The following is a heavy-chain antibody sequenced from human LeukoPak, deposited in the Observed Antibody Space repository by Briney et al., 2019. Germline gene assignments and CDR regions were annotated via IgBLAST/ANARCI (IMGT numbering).Heavy chain of an antibody. V-gene: IGHV1-8*03. Sequence: ASVKVSCKASGYTFTSYDINWVRQATGQGLEWMGWMNPNSGNTGYAQKFQGRVTITRNTSISTAYMELSSLRSEDTAVYYCARGRGCPYSGGWCIYYYYYMDVWGKGTTVTVSS. CDR3: ARGRGCPYSGGWCIYYYYYMDV. J-gene: IGHJ6*03. CDR2: MNPNSGNT. CDR1: GYTFTSYD. D-gene: IGHD6-19*01.